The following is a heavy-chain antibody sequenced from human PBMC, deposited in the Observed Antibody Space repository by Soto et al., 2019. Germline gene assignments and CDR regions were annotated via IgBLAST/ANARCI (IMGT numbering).Heavy chain of an antibody. Sequence: GGSLRLACTASGFTFGDYAMSWVRQAPGKGREWVGFIRRKAYGGTKEYAAAVKGRFTSSRDDDKSIAYLDMKSPKTEDTDGYYCTRAATWLELRDYWGQGTLVTVSS. CDR3: TRAATWLELRDY. D-gene: IGHD2-15*01. J-gene: IGHJ4*02. CDR2: IRRKAYGGTK. V-gene: IGHV3-49*04. CDR1: GFTFGDYA.